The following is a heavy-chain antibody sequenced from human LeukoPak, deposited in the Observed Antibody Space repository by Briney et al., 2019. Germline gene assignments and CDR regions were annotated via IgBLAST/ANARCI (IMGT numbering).Heavy chain of an antibody. Sequence: KPSETLSLTCAVSGGSISNNNWWSWVRPTSGKELERIGEIYHSGSTTNYNPSLKSRVTMSVDKSKNQFSLKLTSVTAADTAVYYCARGSVNIVATIMGAFDIWGQGTMVTVSS. CDR2: IYHSGSTT. D-gene: IGHD5-12*01. J-gene: IGHJ3*02. CDR1: GGSISNNNW. CDR3: ARGSVNIVATIMGAFDI. V-gene: IGHV4-4*02.